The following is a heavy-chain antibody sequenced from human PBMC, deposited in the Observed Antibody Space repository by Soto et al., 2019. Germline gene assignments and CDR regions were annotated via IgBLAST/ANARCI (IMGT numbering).Heavy chain of an antibody. Sequence: EVQLVESGGGLVQPGGSLSLSCAASGFTFSNSDMNWVHQAPGKGLEWVSGVSWNGSRTHYADSVKGRFIISRDNSRNTLYLRVNSLMAEDKAVYYCVRNSRGLRLYYDYYYYSDVWGQGTTVTVSS. J-gene: IGHJ6*02. V-gene: IGHV3-35*01. CDR1: GFTFSNSD. CDR2: VSWNGSRT. CDR3: VRNSRGLRLYYDYYYYSDV. D-gene: IGHD4-17*01.